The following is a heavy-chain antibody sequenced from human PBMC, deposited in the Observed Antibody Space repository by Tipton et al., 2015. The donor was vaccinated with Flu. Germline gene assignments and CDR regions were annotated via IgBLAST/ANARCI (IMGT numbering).Heavy chain of an antibody. Sequence: QVQLVQSGAEVKKPGASVRISCTASGYTFTNYNMHWVRQAPGQGPEWMGIIYPSGGGTTYAQRFQGRVTLTRDKFTSTVYMELSSLRSADTAFYYCARDRGFGAYTFDYWGQGTLVTVAS. D-gene: IGHD3-10*01. CDR3: ARDRGFGAYTFDY. J-gene: IGHJ4*02. CDR2: IYPSGGGT. V-gene: IGHV1-46*01. CDR1: GYTFTNYN.